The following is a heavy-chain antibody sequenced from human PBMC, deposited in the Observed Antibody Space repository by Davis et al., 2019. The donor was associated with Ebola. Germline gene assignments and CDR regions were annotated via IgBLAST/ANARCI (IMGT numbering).Heavy chain of an antibody. CDR2: IKQDGSEK. V-gene: IGHV3-7*01. D-gene: IGHD2/OR15-2a*01. CDR1: GGSFSGYY. J-gene: IGHJ4*02. Sequence: PSETLSLTCAVYGGSFSGYYWSWVRQAPGKGLEWVANIKQDGSEKYYVDSVKGRFTISRDNAKNSLYLQMNSLRAEDTAVYYCTRGRHSEPTYDDYWGQGTLVTVSS. CDR3: TRGRHSEPTYDDY.